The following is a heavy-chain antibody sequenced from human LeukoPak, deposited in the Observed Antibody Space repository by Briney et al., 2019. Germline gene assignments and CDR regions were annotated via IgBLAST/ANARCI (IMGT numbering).Heavy chain of an antibody. CDR2: INPNSGGT. V-gene: IGHV1-2*06. Sequence: ASVKVSCKASGYTFTDYYMHWVRQAPGQGLEWMGRINPNSGGTNYAQKFQGRVTMTRDTSISTAYMELSGLRSDDTAVYYCARVGPPDASGMDVWGQGTTVTVSS. CDR1: GYTFTDYY. D-gene: IGHD2-2*01. J-gene: IGHJ6*02. CDR3: ARVGPPDASGMDV.